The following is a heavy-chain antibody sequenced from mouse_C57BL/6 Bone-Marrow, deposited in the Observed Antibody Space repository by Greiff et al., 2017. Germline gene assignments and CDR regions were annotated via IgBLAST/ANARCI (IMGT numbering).Heavy chain of an antibody. J-gene: IGHJ2*01. D-gene: IGHD2-3*01. Sequence: VQLQQPGAELVRPGSSVKLSCKASGYTFTSYWMHWVKQRPIQGLAWIGNIDTSDSETHYNQKVKDKATLTDDKSSSTAYMQLSSLTSEDSAVYYCARGGGWLLQGFDYWGQGTTLTVSS. V-gene: IGHV1-52*01. CDR1: GYTFTSYW. CDR2: IDTSDSET. CDR3: ARGGGWLLQGFDY.